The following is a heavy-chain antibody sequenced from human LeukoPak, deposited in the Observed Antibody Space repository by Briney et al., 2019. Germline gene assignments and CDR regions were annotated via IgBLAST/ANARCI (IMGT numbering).Heavy chain of an antibody. D-gene: IGHD5-18*01. V-gene: IGHV3-23*01. CDR3: AKDSGQYTAMAFA. CDR1: GFTLSSYA. J-gene: IGHJ5*02. Sequence: GGSLRLSCAASGFTLSSYAMSWVRQAPGKGLEWVSAISGSSGSTYYADSVKGRFTISRDNSKNTLYLQMNSLRAEDTAVYYCAKDSGQYTAMAFAWGQGTLVTVSS. CDR2: ISGSSGST.